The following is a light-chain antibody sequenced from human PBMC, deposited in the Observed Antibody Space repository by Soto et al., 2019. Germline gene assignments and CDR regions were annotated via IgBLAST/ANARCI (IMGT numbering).Light chain of an antibody. V-gene: IGLV2-14*01. CDR3: TSYPSSGTYV. Sequence: QSALTQPASVSGSPGQSITISCTGTSSDVGGYNYVSWYQQHPGKAPKLMLYEVSNRPSGVSNRFSGSKSGNTASLTISGLQAEDEADYYCTSYPSSGTYVFGTGTKLTVL. CDR2: EVS. CDR1: SSDVGGYNY. J-gene: IGLJ1*01.